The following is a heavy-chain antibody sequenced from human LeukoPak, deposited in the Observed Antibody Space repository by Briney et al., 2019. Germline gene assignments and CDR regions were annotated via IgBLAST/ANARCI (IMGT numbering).Heavy chain of an antibody. CDR1: GFTFSSYA. CDR3: AKDLGSYSSSWYAGDY. Sequence: GGSLRLFCAASGFTFSSYAMSWVRQAPGKGLEWVSAISGSGGSTYYADSVKGRFTISRDNSKNTLYLQMNSLRAEDTAVYYCAKDLGSYSSSWYAGDYWGQGTLVTVSS. D-gene: IGHD6-13*01. J-gene: IGHJ4*02. CDR2: ISGSGGST. V-gene: IGHV3-23*01.